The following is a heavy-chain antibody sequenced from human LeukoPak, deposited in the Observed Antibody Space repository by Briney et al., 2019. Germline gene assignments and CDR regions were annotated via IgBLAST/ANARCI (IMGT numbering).Heavy chain of an antibody. V-gene: IGHV3-23*01. CDR2: ISGSGGST. CDR3: AKDYDYGSGTYHFEY. J-gene: IGHJ4*02. CDR1: GFTFSSYA. Sequence: PGGSLRLSCAASGFTFSSYAMSWVRQAPGKGLEWVSAISGSGGSTYYADSVKGRFTISRDNSKNTLNLQMNSLRVEDTAVYCCAKDYDYGSGTYHFEYWGQGTLVTVSS. D-gene: IGHD3-10*01.